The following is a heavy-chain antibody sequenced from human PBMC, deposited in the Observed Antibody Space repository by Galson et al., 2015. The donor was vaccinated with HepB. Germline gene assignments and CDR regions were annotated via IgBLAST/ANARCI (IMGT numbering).Heavy chain of an antibody. CDR3: ARRNGYSSSWSFDY. J-gene: IGHJ4*02. D-gene: IGHD6-13*01. Sequence: LRLSCAASGFTFSSYSMNWVRQAPGKGLEWVSSISSSSSYIYYADSVKGRFTISRDNAKNSLYLQINSLRAEDTAVYYCARRNGYSSSWSFDYWGQGTLVTVSS. CDR1: GFTFSSYS. CDR2: ISSSSSYI. V-gene: IGHV3-21*01.